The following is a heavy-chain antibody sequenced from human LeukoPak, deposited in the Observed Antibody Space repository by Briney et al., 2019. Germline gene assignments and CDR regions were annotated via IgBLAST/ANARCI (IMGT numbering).Heavy chain of an antibody. CDR2: INPNSGGT. CDR3: ARVYLASSSALGDY. D-gene: IGHD6-6*01. Sequence: ASVKVSCKASGYTFTGYYMHWVRQAPGQGLEWMGWINPNSGGTNYAQKFQGRVTMTRDTSISTAYMELSRLRSDDTAVYYCARVYLASSSALGDYWGQGTLVTVSS. CDR1: GYTFTGYY. J-gene: IGHJ4*02. V-gene: IGHV1-2*02.